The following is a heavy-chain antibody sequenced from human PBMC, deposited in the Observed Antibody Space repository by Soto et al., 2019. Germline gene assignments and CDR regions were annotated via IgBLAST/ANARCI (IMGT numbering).Heavy chain of an antibody. CDR3: AYYYDSSGYFF. Sequence: TGGSLRRSCAASGFTFSSNSMNWVRQAPGKGLEWVSSISSSSSYIYYADSVKGRFTISRDNAKNSLYLQMNSLRAEDTAVYYCAYYYDSSGYFFWGQGILVTVSS. CDR2: ISSSSSYI. J-gene: IGHJ4*02. CDR1: GFTFSSNS. V-gene: IGHV3-21*01. D-gene: IGHD3-22*01.